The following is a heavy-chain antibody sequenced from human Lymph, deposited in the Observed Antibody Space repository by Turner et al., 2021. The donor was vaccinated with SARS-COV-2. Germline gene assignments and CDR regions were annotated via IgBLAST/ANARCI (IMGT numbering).Heavy chain of an antibody. CDR2: ISSSGGST. J-gene: IGHJ6*02. D-gene: IGHD6-13*01. CDR3: AKDLESGIAALGGMDV. CDR1: GFTFSIYA. V-gene: IGHV3-23*01. Sequence: EVQLLESGGGLVQPGGSLRLSCSASGFTFSIYAMSWVRQAPGKGLEWVSAISSSGGSTYYADSVKGRFTISRDNSKNTLYLQMNSLRVEDTAVYFCAKDLESGIAALGGMDVWGQGTTVTVSS.